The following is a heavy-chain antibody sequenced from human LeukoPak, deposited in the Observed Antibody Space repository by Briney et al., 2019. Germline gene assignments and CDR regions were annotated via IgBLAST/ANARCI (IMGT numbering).Heavy chain of an antibody. V-gene: IGHV3-48*01. CDR1: GFTFSSYS. Sequence: GGSLRLSCAASGFTFSSYSMNWVRQAPGKGLEWVSYISSSSSTIYYADSVKGRFTISRDNAKNSLYLQMNSLRAEDTAVYYCARDEGLTYWGQGTLVTVSS. CDR3: ARDEGLTY. CDR2: ISSSSSTI. D-gene: IGHD3-16*01. J-gene: IGHJ4*02.